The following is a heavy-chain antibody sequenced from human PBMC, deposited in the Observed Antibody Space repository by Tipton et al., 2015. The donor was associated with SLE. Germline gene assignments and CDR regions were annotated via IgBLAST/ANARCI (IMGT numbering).Heavy chain of an antibody. J-gene: IGHJ4*02. Sequence: TLSLTCNVSGGSINSSTSFCAWFRQPPGKGLEWIASISSSGSTDHNPSLRSRVSISLDTSKNQFSLRLTSATAADTAVYYCARDHPVAGPFDYWGQGTLVTVSS. V-gene: IGHV4-39*07. CDR2: ISSSGST. CDR3: ARDHPVAGPFDY. CDR1: GGSINSSTSF. D-gene: IGHD6-19*01.